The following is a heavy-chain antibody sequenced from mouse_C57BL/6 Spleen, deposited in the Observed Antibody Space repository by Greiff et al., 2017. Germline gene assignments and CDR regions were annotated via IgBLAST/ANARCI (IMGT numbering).Heavy chain of an antibody. CDR3: ARGGAIVARATLDY. CDR2: ISDGGSYT. D-gene: IGHD3-1*01. CDR1: GFTFSSYA. Sequence: EVQGVESGGGLVKPGGSLKLSCAASGFTFSSYAMSWVRQTPEKRLEWVATISDGGSYTYYPDNVKGRFTISRDNAKNNLYLQMSHLRSEDTAMYYCARGGAIVARATLDYCGQGTTLTVS. V-gene: IGHV5-4*01. J-gene: IGHJ2*01.